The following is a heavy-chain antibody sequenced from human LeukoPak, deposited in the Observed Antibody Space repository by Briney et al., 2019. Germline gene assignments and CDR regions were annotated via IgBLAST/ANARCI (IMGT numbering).Heavy chain of an antibody. J-gene: IGHJ3*02. D-gene: IGHD6-13*01. CDR1: GGSISSYY. CDR2: IYYSGST. CDR3: ARGGGLAAAGANDAFDI. V-gene: IGHV4-59*01. Sequence: SETLSLTCTVSGGSISSYYWSRIRQPPGKGLEWIGYIYYSGSTNYNPSLKSRVTISVDTSKNQFSLKLSSVTAADTAVYYCARGGGLAAAGANDAFDIWGQGTMVTVSS.